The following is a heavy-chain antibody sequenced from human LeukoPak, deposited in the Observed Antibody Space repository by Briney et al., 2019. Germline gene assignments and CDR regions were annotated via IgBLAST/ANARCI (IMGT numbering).Heavy chain of an antibody. CDR2: IDYSGST. CDR3: ARTVVVLSTGWYYFDY. D-gene: IGHD2-15*01. CDR1: GGSISSGGYY. V-gene: IGHV4-31*03. J-gene: IGHJ4*02. Sequence: SQTLSLTCTVSGGSISSGGYYWSWIRQHPGKGLEWIGYIDYSGSTYYNPSLKSRGTISVDTSKNQFSLNLFSVTAADTAVYYCARTVVVLSTGWYYFDYWGREPWSPSPQ.